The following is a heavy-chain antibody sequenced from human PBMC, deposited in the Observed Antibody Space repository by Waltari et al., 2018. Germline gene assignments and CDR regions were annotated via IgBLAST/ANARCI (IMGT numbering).Heavy chain of an antibody. D-gene: IGHD3-16*01. V-gene: IGHV3-30-3*01. J-gene: IGHJ4*02. CDR3: ARSLLRFWWTWDY. CDR2: TSIDGSDK. CDR1: GFIFSSYA. Sequence: QVQLVESGGGVVQPGRSLRLSWAAAGFIFSSYAMHWVRQAPGKGLEWVAITSIDGSDKFYADAVKGRFTISRDNSKNTLHLQMDSLRIEDTAVYYCARSLLRFWWTWDYWGQGTLVTVSS.